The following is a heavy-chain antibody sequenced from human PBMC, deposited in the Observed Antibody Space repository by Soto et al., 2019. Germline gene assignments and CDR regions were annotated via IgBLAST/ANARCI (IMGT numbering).Heavy chain of an antibody. J-gene: IGHJ5*02. CDR3: ARQKVVPAAMLGLGWFDP. Sequence: SETLSLTCTVSGGSISSSSYYWGWIRQPPGKGLEWIGSIYYSGSSYYNPSLKSRVTISVDTSKNQFSLKLSSVTAADTAVYYCARQKVVPAAMLGLGWFDPWGQGTLVTVSS. CDR1: GGSISSSSYY. V-gene: IGHV4-39*01. D-gene: IGHD2-2*01. CDR2: IYYSGSS.